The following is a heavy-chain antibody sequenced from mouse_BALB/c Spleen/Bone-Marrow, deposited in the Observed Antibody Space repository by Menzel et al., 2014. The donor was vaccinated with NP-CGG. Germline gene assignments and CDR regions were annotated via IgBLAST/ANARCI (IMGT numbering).Heavy chain of an antibody. Sequence: VKLMESGAELVRPGASVKLSCKASGYTFTNYWMNWVKQRPGQGLEWIGTIDPSDSETHYNQMFKDKATLTVDKSSSTAYMQLSSLTSEDSAVYYCTRRDDGWPYWGQGTTLTVSS. CDR2: IDPSDSET. CDR3: TRRDDGWPY. D-gene: IGHD2-3*01. CDR1: GYTFTNYW. V-gene: IGHV1-61*01. J-gene: IGHJ2*01.